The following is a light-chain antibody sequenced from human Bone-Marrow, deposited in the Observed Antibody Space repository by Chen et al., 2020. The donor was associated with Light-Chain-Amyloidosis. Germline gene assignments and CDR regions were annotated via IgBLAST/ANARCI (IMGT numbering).Light chain of an antibody. CDR1: SGSIDTNF. CDR3: QSYERANWV. CDR2: EDD. V-gene: IGLV6-57*02. J-gene: IGLJ3*02. Sequence: FILTQPPSVSESPGQTVTLSCSASSGSIDTNFVQWYQQRPGSVPTIVIFEDDQRPAGVPDRCSGSIDSSSNSASLTISDLRAEDEADYYCQSYERANWVFGGVTKLTVL.